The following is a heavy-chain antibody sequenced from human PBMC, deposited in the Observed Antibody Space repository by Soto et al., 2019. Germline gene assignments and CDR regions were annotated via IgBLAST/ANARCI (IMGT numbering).Heavy chain of an antibody. V-gene: IGHV3-21*01. D-gene: IGHD1-7*01. CDR1: GFTFSSYS. CDR2: ISSSSSYI. J-gene: IGHJ4*02. Sequence: GGSLRLSCAASGFTFSSYSMNWVRQAPGKGLEWVSSISSSSSYIYYADSVKGRFTISRDNAKNSLYLQMNSLRAEDTAVYYCARDFTGTTQDFDYWGQGTLVTVSS. CDR3: ARDFTGTTQDFDY.